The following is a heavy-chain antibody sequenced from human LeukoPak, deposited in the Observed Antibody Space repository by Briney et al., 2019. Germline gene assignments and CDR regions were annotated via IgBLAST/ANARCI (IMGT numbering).Heavy chain of an antibody. V-gene: IGHV3-48*01. Sequence: GGSLRLSCAASGFTFSDYSMNWVRQAPGKGLEWISYIGIDSGNTNYADSVKGRFTISGDEAKNSLYLQMNSLRVEDTAVYYCARDFERGHDERYYFDYWGQGALVTVSS. CDR1: GFTFSDYS. J-gene: IGHJ4*02. CDR2: IGIDSGNT. D-gene: IGHD5-12*01. CDR3: ARDFERGHDERYYFDY.